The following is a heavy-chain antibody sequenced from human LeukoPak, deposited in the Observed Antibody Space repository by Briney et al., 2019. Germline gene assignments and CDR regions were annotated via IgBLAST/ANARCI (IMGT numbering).Heavy chain of an antibody. D-gene: IGHD3-16*02. CDR2: IYSGGST. V-gene: IGHV3-66*01. CDR3: ARETDDYVWGSYRYLDY. Sequence: GGSLRLSCAASGFTVSSNYMSWVRQAPGKGLEWVSIIYSGGSTYYADSVKGRFTISRDNSKNTLYLQMNNLRAEDTAVYYCARETDDYVWGSYRYLDYWGQGTLVTVSS. CDR1: GFTVSSNY. J-gene: IGHJ4*02.